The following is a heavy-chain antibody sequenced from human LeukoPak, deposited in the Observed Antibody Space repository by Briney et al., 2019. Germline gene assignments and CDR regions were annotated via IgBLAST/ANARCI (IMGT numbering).Heavy chain of an antibody. CDR1: GGSISSYY. CDR3: ARVSSGWTISGYYYGMDV. V-gene: IGHV4-4*07. Sequence: PSETLSLTCTVSGGSISSYYWSWIRQPAGKGLEWIVHIYTSGNTNYNPSLKSRVTMSVDTSKNQFSLKLSSVTAADTAVYYCARVSSGWTISGYYYGMDVWGQGTTVTVSS. CDR2: IYTSGNT. D-gene: IGHD6-19*01. J-gene: IGHJ6*02.